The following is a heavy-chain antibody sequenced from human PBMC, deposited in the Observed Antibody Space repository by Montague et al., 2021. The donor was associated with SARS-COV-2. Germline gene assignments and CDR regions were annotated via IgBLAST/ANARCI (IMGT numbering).Heavy chain of an antibody. Sequence: SETLSLTCAVYGGSFSGYYWSWIRQPPGKGLEWIGSIYYSGSTYYNPSLKSRVTISVDTSKNQFSLKLSSVTAADTAVYYCASPTYYYDSSGPDAFDIWGQGTMVTVSS. D-gene: IGHD3-22*01. J-gene: IGHJ3*02. CDR3: ASPTYYYDSSGPDAFDI. V-gene: IGHV4-34*01. CDR1: GGSFSGYY. CDR2: IYYSGST.